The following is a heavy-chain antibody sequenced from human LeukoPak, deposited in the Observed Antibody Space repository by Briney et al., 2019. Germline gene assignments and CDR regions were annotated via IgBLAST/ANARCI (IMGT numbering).Heavy chain of an antibody. CDR1: TSH. CDR2: IGSYEGDT. CDR3: ARDFCNFYDSSGYYRDFDS. Sequence: ASVKVSCKATSHISWVRQAPGQGLEWMGWIGSYEGDTYYAQKFQGRVTVTTDTSTNTAYMELRSLRADDTAVSYCARDFCNFYDSSGYYRDFDSWGQGTLVTVSS. J-gene: IGHJ5*01. V-gene: IGHV1-18*01. D-gene: IGHD3-22*01.